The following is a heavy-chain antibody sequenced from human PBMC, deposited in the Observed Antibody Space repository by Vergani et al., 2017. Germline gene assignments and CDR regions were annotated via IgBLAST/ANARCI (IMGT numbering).Heavy chain of an antibody. CDR2: ISDNGGTT. CDR3: ARRSGIVYDIFSGTQYFFDF. CDR1: GFTFRNYA. J-gene: IGHJ4*02. D-gene: IGHD3-9*01. Sequence: EVQLSESGGGLAQPGGSLRLSCAASGFTFRNYAMTWVRQAPGKGLEWVSIISDNGGTTYYADSVKGRFTISRDNSKDTLYLQMNSLRAEDTAVYYCARRSGIVYDIFSGTQYFFDFWGQGTLVTVSS. V-gene: IGHV3-23*01.